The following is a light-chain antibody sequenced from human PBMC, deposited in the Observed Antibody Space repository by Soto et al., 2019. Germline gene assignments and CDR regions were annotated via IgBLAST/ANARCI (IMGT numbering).Light chain of an antibody. CDR1: QSITTW. J-gene: IGKJ2*01. Sequence: DIQMTQSPSTLSASVGDRVTITCRASQSITTWLAWYQQKPGTAVKVLIYDASTLGSGVPSRFSGSGSGTEFTLTISSLQPEDFAVYYCQQFDSSPYTFGQGTKVEIK. CDR3: QQFDSSPYT. CDR2: DAS. V-gene: IGKV1-5*01.